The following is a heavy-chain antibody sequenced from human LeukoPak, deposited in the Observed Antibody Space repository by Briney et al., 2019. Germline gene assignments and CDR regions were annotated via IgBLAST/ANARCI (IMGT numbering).Heavy chain of an antibody. CDR2: INHSGST. Sequence: SETLSLTCAVYGGSFSGYYWSWIRQPPGKGLEWIGEINHSGSTNYNPSLKSRVTISVDTSKNQFSLKLSSVTAADTAVYYCARVPYGSGSYGRYYYYGMDVWGQGTTVTVSS. J-gene: IGHJ6*02. CDR3: ARVPYGSGSYGRYYYYGMDV. D-gene: IGHD3-10*01. V-gene: IGHV4-34*01. CDR1: GGSFSGYY.